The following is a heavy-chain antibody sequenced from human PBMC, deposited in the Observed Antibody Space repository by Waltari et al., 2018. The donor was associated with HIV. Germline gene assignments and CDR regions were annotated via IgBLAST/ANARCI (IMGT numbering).Heavy chain of an antibody. CDR3: VRDRRLRFLRGFDR. CDR1: GDSISSGGYY. V-gene: IGHV4-31*03. Sequence: QVQLQESGPGLITPSQTLSLTCTVPGDSISSGGYYWSWIRQHPVKGLEWIGHIYYTGSTDYNPSLKSRLNISVDTSDNQFSLNLSSVTAADTAVYYCVRDRRLRFLRGFDRWGQGTLVTVSS. CDR2: IYYTGST. J-gene: IGHJ5*02. D-gene: IGHD3-3*01.